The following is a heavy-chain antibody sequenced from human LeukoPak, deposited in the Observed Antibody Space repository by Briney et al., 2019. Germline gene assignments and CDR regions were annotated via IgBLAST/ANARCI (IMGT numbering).Heavy chain of an antibody. V-gene: IGHV4-34*01. D-gene: IGHD6-13*01. CDR3: ARYEVGSSWAQAFDM. CDR1: GESFSGYY. J-gene: IGHJ3*02. CDR2: INHSGST. Sequence: PSETLSLTCAVYGESFSGYYWSWIRQPPGKGLEWIGEINHSGSTNYNPSLKSRVTISVDTSENQFSLKLSSVTAADTAVYYCARYEVGSSWAQAFDMWGQGTMVTVSS.